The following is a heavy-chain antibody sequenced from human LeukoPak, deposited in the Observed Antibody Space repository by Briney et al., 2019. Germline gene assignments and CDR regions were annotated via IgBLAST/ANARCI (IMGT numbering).Heavy chain of an antibody. J-gene: IGHJ5*02. D-gene: IGHD6-19*01. Sequence: SVKVSCKASEYTFTGYYMHWVRQAPGQGLEWMGGIIPIFGTANYAQKFQGRVTITADKSTSTAYMELSSLRSEDTAVYYCASPNSSGWSKRKQWWFDPWGQGTLVTVSS. CDR1: EYTFTGYY. CDR2: IIPIFGTA. CDR3: ASPNSSGWSKRKQWWFDP. V-gene: IGHV1-69*06.